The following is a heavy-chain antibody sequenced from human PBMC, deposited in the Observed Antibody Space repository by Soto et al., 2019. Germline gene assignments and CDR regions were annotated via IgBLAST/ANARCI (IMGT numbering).Heavy chain of an antibody. CDR2: ISAYNGNK. J-gene: IGHJ6*02. D-gene: IGHD5-18*01. Sequence: QVQLVQSGAEVKKPGASVKVSCKASGYTFTSYGISWVRQAPGQGLEWMGWISAYNGNKNYAQKLQGRVTMTTDTSTSTAYMELRSLRSDDPAVYYCARVKYSPPYYYSYGMDVWGQGTTVTVSS. CDR1: GYTFTSYG. V-gene: IGHV1-18*01. CDR3: ARVKYSPPYYYSYGMDV.